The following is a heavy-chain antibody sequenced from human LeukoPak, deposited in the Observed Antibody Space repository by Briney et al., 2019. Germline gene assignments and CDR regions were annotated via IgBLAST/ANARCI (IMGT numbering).Heavy chain of an antibody. CDR3: ARGGASFDY. CDR2: IYPSGTT. CDR1: GTSISPHY. Sequence: AETLSLTCAVSGTSISPHYWSWIRQTPGKGLEWIGYIYPSGTTNYNPSLKSRVSMSVDTSKVQLSPTLSSVTAADTAVYYCARGGASFDYWGQGTLVTVSS. V-gene: IGHV4-59*11. J-gene: IGHJ4*02. D-gene: IGHD1-26*01.